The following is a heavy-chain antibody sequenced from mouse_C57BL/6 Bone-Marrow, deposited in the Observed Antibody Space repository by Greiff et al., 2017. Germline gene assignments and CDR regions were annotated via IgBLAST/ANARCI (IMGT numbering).Heavy chain of an antibody. CDR1: GYTFTDYE. CDR3: TFYYGYEYWYVDV. Sequence: VQLQESGAELVRPGASVTLSCKASGYTFTDYEMHWVKQTPVHGLEWIGAIDPETGGTAYNQKFKGKAILTADKSSSTAYMELRSLTSEDSAVYYGTFYYGYEYWYVDVWGTGTTVTVSS. V-gene: IGHV1-15*01. CDR2: IDPETGGT. J-gene: IGHJ1*03. D-gene: IGHD2-2*01.